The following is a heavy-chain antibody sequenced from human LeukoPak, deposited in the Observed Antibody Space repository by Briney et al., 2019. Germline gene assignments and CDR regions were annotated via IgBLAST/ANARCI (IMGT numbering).Heavy chain of an antibody. CDR3: AREGSARSFDY. D-gene: IGHD6-19*01. CDR1: GGSFSGYY. V-gene: IGHV4-34*01. CDR2: INRSGST. Sequence: SETLSLTCAVYGGSFSGYYWSWIRQPPGKGLEWIGEINRSGSTNYNPSLKSRVTISVDTSKNQFSLKLSSVTAADTAVYYCAREGSARSFDYWGQGTLVTVSS. J-gene: IGHJ4*02.